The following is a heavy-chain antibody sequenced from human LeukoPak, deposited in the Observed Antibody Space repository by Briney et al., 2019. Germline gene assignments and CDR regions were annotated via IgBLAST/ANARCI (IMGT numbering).Heavy chain of an antibody. D-gene: IGHD7-27*01. CDR2: IYHSGST. CDR1: GGSTSSGGYS. Sequence: SRTLSLTCAVSGGSTSSGGYSWGWIRQPPGKGLEWIGYIYHSGSTYYNPSLKSRVTISVDRSKNQFSLKLSSVTAADTAVYYCARDRTAGDNWFDPWGQGTLVTVSS. J-gene: IGHJ5*02. V-gene: IGHV4-30-2*01. CDR3: ARDRTAGDNWFDP.